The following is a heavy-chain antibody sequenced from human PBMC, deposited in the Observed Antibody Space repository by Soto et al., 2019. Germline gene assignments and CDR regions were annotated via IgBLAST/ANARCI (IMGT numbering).Heavy chain of an antibody. CDR2: IYSGGST. CDR1: GFTVSTKY. J-gene: IGHJ4*02. CDR3: ARDPGAADY. D-gene: IGHD7-27*01. Sequence: EVQLVDSGGGWVQPGGSPRLSCAASGFTVSTKYMSWVRQAPGKGLAWVAVIYSGGSTFYADSVRGRFTISRDNSKNTVNLEMESLRAEDTAVYYCARDPGAADYWGQGTLVTVSS. V-gene: IGHV3-66*01.